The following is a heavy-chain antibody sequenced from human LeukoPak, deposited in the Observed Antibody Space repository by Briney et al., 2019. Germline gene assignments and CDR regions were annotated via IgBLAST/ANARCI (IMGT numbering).Heavy chain of an antibody. CDR3: ARDGYGDYTNYYYGMDV. D-gene: IGHD4-17*01. J-gene: IGHJ6*02. CDR2: ISYDGSNK. V-gene: IGHV3-30-3*01. Sequence: PGGSLRLSCAASGFTFSSYAMHWVRQAPGKGLEWVAVISYDGSNKYYADSVKGRFTISRDNSKNTLYLQMNSLRAEDTAVYYCARDGYGDYTNYYYGMDVWGQGTTVTVSS. CDR1: GFTFSSYA.